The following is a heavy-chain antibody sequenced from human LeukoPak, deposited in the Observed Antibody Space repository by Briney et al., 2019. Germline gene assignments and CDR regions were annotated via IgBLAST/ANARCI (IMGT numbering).Heavy chain of an antibody. Sequence: EASVKVSCKASGYTFTSYYMHWVRQAPGQVLEWMGIINPSGGSTSYAQKFQGRVTMTRDTSTSTVYMELSSLRSEDTAVYYCASIIRGNYNQDYWGQGTLVTVSS. CDR2: INPSGGST. CDR1: GYTFTSYY. V-gene: IGHV1-46*01. CDR3: ASIIRGNYNQDY. D-gene: IGHD1-1*01. J-gene: IGHJ4*02.